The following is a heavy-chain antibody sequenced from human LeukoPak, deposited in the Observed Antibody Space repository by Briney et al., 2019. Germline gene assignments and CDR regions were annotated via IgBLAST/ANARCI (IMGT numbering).Heavy chain of an antibody. J-gene: IGHJ3*02. CDR2: IRSKAYGGTT. D-gene: IGHD3-22*01. Sequence: PGGSLRLSCATSGFTFTDAWMSWFRQAPGKGLEWVGFIRSKAYGGTTEYAASVKGRFTISRDDSKSIAYLQMNSLKTEDTAVYYCTRVQKPARTYYYDSSGSPDAFDIWGQGTMVTVSS. CDR3: TRVQKPARTYYYDSSGSPDAFDI. CDR1: GFTFTDAW. V-gene: IGHV3-49*03.